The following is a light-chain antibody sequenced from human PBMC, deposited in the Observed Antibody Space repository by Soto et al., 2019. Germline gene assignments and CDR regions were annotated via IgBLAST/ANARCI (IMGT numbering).Light chain of an antibody. V-gene: IGKV1-39*01. CDR3: QQSFSTPT. CDR2: SAD. Sequence: DIQMTQSPSSLSTSIGDRVTITCRASQRINIYLNWYRQKPGKAPELLIYSADNLQSGVPSRFSGSGSRKDFTLTISGLQSEDFATYYCQQSFSTPTFGQGTRLE. CDR1: QRINIY. J-gene: IGKJ5*01.